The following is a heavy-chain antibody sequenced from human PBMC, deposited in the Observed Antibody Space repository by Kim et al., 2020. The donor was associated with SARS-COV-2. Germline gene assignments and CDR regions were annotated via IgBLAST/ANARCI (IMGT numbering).Heavy chain of an antibody. D-gene: IGHD3-22*01. CDR2: IRSKANSYAT. J-gene: IGHJ4*02. V-gene: IGHV3-73*01. CDR3: TEGGSGYSFDY. CDR1: GFTFSGSA. Sequence: GGSLRLSCAASGFTFSGSAMHWVRQASGKGLEWVGRIRSKANSYATAYAASVKGRFTISRDDSKNTAYLQMNSLKTEDTAVYYCTEGGSGYSFDYWGQGTLVTVSS.